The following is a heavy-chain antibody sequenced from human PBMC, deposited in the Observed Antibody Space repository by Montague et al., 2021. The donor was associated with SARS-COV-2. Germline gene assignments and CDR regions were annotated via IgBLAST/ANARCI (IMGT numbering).Heavy chain of an antibody. D-gene: IGHD3-10*01. V-gene: IGHV3-21*01. CDR2: ISSSSSYI. CDR3: ARDPGESYFDY. J-gene: IGHJ4*02. CDR1: GFTFSSYS. Sequence: SQRLACVVSGFTFSSYSMNWVRQAPGKGLEWVSSISSSSSYIYYADSVKGRFTISRDNAKNSLYLQMNSLRAEDTAVYYCARDPGESYFDYWGQGTLVTVSS.